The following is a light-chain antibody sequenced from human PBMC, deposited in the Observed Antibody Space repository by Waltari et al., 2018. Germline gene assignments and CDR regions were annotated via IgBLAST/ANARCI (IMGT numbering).Light chain of an antibody. Sequence: QSVLTQPPSVSAAPGQRVTISCSGGRSNIGKNYLSWYRQFPGTAPKLLIYEDTERPSGIAGRFSGSKSGTSATLDITGLQAGDEADYYCGTWDSSLSGAVFGGGTHLTVL. CDR1: RSNIGKNY. CDR2: EDT. CDR3: GTWDSSLSGAV. V-gene: IGLV1-51*02. J-gene: IGLJ7*01.